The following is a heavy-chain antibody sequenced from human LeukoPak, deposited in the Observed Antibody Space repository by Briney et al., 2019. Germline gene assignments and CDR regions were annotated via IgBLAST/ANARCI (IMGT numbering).Heavy chain of an antibody. D-gene: IGHD3-22*01. J-gene: IGHJ4*02. CDR3: AADTSGYRILNY. CDR2: IDYSGST. CDR1: GGSISRGGYC. V-gene: IGHV4-31*03. Sequence: PSQTLSLTCTVSGGSISRGGYCWSWIRQHPGKGLEWIGYIDYSGSTFYNPSLKSRLTMSIDTSKNQFSLKLSSVTAADTAVYYCAADTSGYRILNYWGQGTLVTVSS.